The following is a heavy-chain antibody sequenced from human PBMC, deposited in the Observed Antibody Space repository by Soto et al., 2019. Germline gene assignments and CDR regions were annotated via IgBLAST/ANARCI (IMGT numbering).Heavy chain of an antibody. Sequence: GGSLRLSCAASGFTFSSYGMHWVRQAPGKGLEWVAVISYDGSNKYYADSVKGRFTISRDNSKNTLYLQMNSLRAEDTAVYYCAKDYYDYSNYGVRIDYWGQGTLVTVSS. V-gene: IGHV3-30*18. CDR2: ISYDGSNK. J-gene: IGHJ4*02. CDR3: AKDYYDYSNYGVRIDY. D-gene: IGHD4-4*01. CDR1: GFTFSSYG.